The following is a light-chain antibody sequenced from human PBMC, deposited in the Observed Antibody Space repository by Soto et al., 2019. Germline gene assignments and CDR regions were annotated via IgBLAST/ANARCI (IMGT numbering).Light chain of an antibody. V-gene: IGLV1-40*01. CDR3: QSYDSSLGGSKGV. CDR2: SSI. CDR1: SSDIGAGYD. J-gene: IGLJ3*02. Sequence: QSVLTQPPSMSGAPGQRVTISCTGSSSDIGAGYDVHWYQQFPGTAPKLLIYSSINRPSGVPDRFSGSKSGTSASLAITGLQAEDEADYYCQSYDSSLGGSKGVFGGGTKRTVL.